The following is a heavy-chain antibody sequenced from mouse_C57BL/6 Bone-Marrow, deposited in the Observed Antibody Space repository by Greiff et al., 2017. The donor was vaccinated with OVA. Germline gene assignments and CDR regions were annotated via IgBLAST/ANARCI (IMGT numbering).Heavy chain of an antibody. CDR1: GFTFSDYY. J-gene: IGHJ3*01. Sequence: EVQGVESGGGLVQPGGSLKLSCAASGFTFSDYYMYWVRQTPEKRLEWVAYISNGGGSTYYPDTVKGRFTISRDNAKNTLYLQMSRLKSEDTAMYYCARGGDDGLAYWGQGTLVTVSA. D-gene: IGHD2-12*01. CDR3: ARGGDDGLAY. V-gene: IGHV5-12*01. CDR2: ISNGGGST.